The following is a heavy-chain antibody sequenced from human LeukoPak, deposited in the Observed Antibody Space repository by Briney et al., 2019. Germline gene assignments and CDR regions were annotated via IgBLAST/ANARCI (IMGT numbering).Heavy chain of an antibody. CDR2: ISGSGGSI. CDR3: AKVPDYYGSGSQFGY. V-gene: IGHV3-23*01. D-gene: IGHD3-10*01. CDR1: GFTFSSYA. J-gene: IGHJ4*02. Sequence: GGSLRLSCAASGFTFSSYAMSWVRQAPGKGLEWVSAISGSGGSIGYADSVKGRFTISRDNAKNSLYLQMNSLRAEDTALYYCAKVPDYYGSGSQFGYWGQGTLVTVSS.